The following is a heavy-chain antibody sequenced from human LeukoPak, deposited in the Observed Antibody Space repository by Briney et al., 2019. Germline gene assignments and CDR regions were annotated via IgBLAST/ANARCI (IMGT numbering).Heavy chain of an antibody. Sequence: PGGSLRLSCAASGFPFSSSAMNWVRQAPGKGLDWVSFISSSSSTIYYADSVKGRFTIPRDNAKNSLYLQLKSLRDEDTAIYYCARGSSYAMDVWGQGTTVTVSS. CDR2: ISSSSSTI. CDR1: GFPFSSSA. V-gene: IGHV3-48*02. CDR3: ARGSSYAMDV. J-gene: IGHJ6*02.